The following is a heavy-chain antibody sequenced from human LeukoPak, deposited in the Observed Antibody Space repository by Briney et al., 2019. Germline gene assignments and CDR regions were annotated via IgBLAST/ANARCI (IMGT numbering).Heavy chain of an antibody. CDR1: GYSFTTYW. J-gene: IGHJ4*02. D-gene: IGHD4-17*01. CDR3: ARPQYGEQGIFKF. Sequence: GESLKISCKTSGYSFTTYWIAWVRQTPGKGLEWMGIIYPDDSDTRYGPSFQGQVTISADKSISTAYLQWSSLNASDSGMYYCARPQYGEQGIFKFWGQGTLVIVSS. CDR2: IYPDDSDT. V-gene: IGHV5-51*01.